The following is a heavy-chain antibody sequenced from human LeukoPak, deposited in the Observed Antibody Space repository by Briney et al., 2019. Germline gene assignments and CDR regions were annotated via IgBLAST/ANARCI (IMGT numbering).Heavy chain of an antibody. V-gene: IGHV4-59*01. D-gene: IGHD3-10*01. Sequence: SETLSLTCTVSGGSISSYYWSWIRQPPGKGLEWIGYIYYSGSTNYNPSLKSRVTISVDTSKNQFSLKLSSVTAADTAVYYCARGVLLWFGEYESAYFDYWGQGALVTVSS. CDR3: ARGVLLWFGEYESAYFDY. J-gene: IGHJ4*02. CDR1: GGSISSYY. CDR2: IYYSGST.